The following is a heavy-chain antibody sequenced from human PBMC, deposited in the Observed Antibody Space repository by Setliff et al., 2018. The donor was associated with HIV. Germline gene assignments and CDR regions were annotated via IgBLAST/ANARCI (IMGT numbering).Heavy chain of an antibody. J-gene: IGHJ6*03. V-gene: IGHV1-18*01. D-gene: IGHD2-21*01. Sequence: ASVKVSCKASGYTFTTYGITWVRQAPGQGLEWMGWISTYNGNTNYAQKFQGRVTMTTVTSTSTAYMELRSLRSDDTDVYYCARLSIPAYYYMDVWGKGTTVTVSS. CDR2: ISTYNGNT. CDR3: ARLSIPAYYYMDV. CDR1: GYTFTTYG.